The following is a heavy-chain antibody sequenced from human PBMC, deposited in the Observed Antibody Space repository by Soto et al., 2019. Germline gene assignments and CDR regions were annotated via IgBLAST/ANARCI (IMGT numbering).Heavy chain of an antibody. Sequence: QVQLVESGGGVVQPGRSLRLSCAASGFTFSSYGMHWVRQAPGKGLEWVAVISYDGSNKYYADSVKGRFTISRDNSKNTLYLRMNSLRAEDTAVYYCTMRQYFQHWGQGTLVTVSS. V-gene: IGHV3-30*03. CDR3: TMRQYFQH. D-gene: IGHD6-25*01. J-gene: IGHJ1*01. CDR1: GFTFSSYG. CDR2: ISYDGSNK.